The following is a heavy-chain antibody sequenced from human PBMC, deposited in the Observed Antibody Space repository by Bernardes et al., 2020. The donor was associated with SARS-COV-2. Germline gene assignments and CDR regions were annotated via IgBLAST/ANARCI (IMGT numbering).Heavy chain of an antibody. CDR2: IYWDDDK. CDR3: AHRQGIAAAVPYFDY. Sequence: SGPTLLKPTQTLTLTCTFSGFSLSTSGVGVGWIRRPPGKALEWLALIYWDDDKRYSPSLKSRLTITKDTSKNQVVLTMTNMDPVDTATYYCAHRQGIAAAVPYFDYWGQGTLVTVSS. D-gene: IGHD6-13*01. CDR1: GFSLSTSGVG. V-gene: IGHV2-5*02. J-gene: IGHJ4*02.